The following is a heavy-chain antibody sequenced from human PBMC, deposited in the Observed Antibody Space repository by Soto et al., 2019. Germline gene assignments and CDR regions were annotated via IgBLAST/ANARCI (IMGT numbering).Heavy chain of an antibody. CDR2: IFHSGST. Sequence: QVQLQESGPGLVKPSGTLSLTCVVSGRSMRNSEWWSWIRQSPGKGLEWIGEIFHSGSTNYNTSLESRVTISVDKSKNEFSLNLTSVTAADKAVYYCARYCTGSNCYYSSYFDSWGQGILVTVSS. V-gene: IGHV4-4*02. J-gene: IGHJ4*02. CDR3: ARYCTGSNCYYSSYFDS. CDR1: GRSMRNSEW. D-gene: IGHD2-15*01.